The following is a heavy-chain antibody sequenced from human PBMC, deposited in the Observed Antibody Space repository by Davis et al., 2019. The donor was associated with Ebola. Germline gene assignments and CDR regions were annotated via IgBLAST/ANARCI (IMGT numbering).Heavy chain of an antibody. J-gene: IGHJ4*02. D-gene: IGHD1-26*01. CDR1: GGSISSGGYS. CDR2: IYHSGST. Sequence: MPSETLSLTCAVSGGSISSGGYSWSWIRQPPGKGLEWIGYIYHSGSTYYNPSLKSRVTISVDRSKNQFSLKLSSVTAADTAVYYCAREGATFFDYWGQGTLVTVSS. V-gene: IGHV4-30-2*01. CDR3: AREGATFFDY.